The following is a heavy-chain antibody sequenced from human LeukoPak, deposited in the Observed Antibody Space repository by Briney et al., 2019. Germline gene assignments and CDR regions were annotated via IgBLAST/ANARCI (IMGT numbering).Heavy chain of an antibody. V-gene: IGHV3-21*01. J-gene: IGHJ6*02. CDR3: ARVGAIVGAYYYYYGMDV. D-gene: IGHD1-26*01. Sequence: GGSLRLSCAASGFTFSSYSMNWVRQAPGKGLEWVSSISSSSSYIYYADSVKGRFTISRDNAKNSLYLQMNSLRAEDTAVYYCARVGAIVGAYYYYYGMDVWGQGTTVTVSS. CDR1: GFTFSSYS. CDR2: ISSSSSYI.